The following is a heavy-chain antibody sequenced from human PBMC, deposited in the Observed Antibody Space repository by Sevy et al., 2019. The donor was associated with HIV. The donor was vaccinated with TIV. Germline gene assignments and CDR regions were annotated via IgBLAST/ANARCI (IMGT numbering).Heavy chain of an antibody. V-gene: IGHV3-48*02. CDR3: AREENRELGTIPLDS. J-gene: IGHJ4*02. Sequence: GGSLRLSCAASGFTFSHHNMNWVRQAPGKGLEWISYISKSGSTTYFADSVRGRFTISRDNAKNSLFLEVHSLTDEDTAVYYCAREENRELGTIPLDSWGRGIQVTVS. CDR1: GFTFSHHN. CDR2: ISKSGSTT. D-gene: IGHD7-27*01.